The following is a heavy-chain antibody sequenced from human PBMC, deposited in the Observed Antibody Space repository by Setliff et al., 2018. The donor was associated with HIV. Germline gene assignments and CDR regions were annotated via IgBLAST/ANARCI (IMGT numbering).Heavy chain of an antibody. CDR3: ARGAVAGKFNYFDY. J-gene: IGHJ4*02. CDR2: VNHNGGT. D-gene: IGHD6-19*01. CDR1: GGSVSGYY. Sequence: PSETLSLTCTISGGSVSGYYWSWIRQSPGTGLEWIGEVNHNGGTNYNPSLKSRVTISIDKSTNQFSLKLSSVTAADTAVYYCARGAVAGKFNYFDYWGQGTLVTVSS. V-gene: IGHV4-34*01.